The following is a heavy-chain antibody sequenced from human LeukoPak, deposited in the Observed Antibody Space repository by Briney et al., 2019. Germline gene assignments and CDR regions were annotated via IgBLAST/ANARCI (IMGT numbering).Heavy chain of an antibody. J-gene: IGHJ4*02. CDR1: GFTFSTYS. CDR2: ISKSSSPR. V-gene: IGHV3-48*01. Sequence: GGSLRLSCAASGFTFSTYSLNWVRQAPGKGLEWVSYISKSSSPRYYADSVKGRFTISRDNAKNSLYLQMNSLRAEDTAVYYCTKMAPDLYFDYWGQGTLVTVSS. CDR3: TKMAPDLYFDY. D-gene: IGHD1-14*01.